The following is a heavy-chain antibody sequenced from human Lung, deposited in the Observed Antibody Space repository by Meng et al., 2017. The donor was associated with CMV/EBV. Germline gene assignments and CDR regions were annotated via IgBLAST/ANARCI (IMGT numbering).Heavy chain of an antibody. D-gene: IGHD5-24*01. J-gene: IGHJ4*02. CDR1: GDSCGHSSFK. Sequence: GAVSVVPSKTLSTPATPLGDSCGHSSFKWGWSRPPPGKGMELNWIIHYSGRTYYNPSLTLQATLSIDMSKNQLPLNLRSVTAADTAVYFCARESWTVRDGYNGDYWGQGTLVTVSS. CDR2: IHYSGRT. V-gene: IGHV4-39*06. CDR3: ARESWTVRDGYNGDY.